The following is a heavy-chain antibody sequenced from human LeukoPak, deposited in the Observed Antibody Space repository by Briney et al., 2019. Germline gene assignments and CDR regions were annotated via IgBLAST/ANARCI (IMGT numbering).Heavy chain of an antibody. J-gene: IGHJ4*02. V-gene: IGHV4-39*07. CDR1: GGSISSSSYY. Sequence: SETLSLTCTVSGGSISSSSYYWSWIRQPPGKGLEWIGEINHSGSTNYNPSLKSRVTISVDTSKNQFSLKLSSVTAADTAVYYCARGGYVWGSYRCIDYWGQGTLVTVSS. CDR3: ARGGYVWGSYRCIDY. CDR2: INHSGST. D-gene: IGHD3-16*02.